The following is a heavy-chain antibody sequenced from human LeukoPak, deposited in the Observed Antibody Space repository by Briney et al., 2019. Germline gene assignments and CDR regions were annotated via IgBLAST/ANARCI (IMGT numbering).Heavy chain of an antibody. D-gene: IGHD5-24*01. Sequence: SETLSLTCAVSGGSIRSSYFWSWIRQPAGKGLQFIGRIYSSGTTNYNPSLQSRVTMSVDTSRNQFSLKLTSVTASDTAVYYCARAPIEVADTFAFDIWGQGTLVTVSS. CDR2: IYSSGTT. J-gene: IGHJ3*02. V-gene: IGHV4-59*10. CDR1: GGSIRSSYF. CDR3: ARAPIEVADTFAFDI.